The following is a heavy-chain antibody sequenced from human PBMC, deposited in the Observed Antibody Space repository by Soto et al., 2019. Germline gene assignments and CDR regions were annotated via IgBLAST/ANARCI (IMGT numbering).Heavy chain of an antibody. Sequence: SETLSLTCTVSGGSISSSSYYWGWIRQPPGKGLEWIGSIYYSGSTYYNPSLKSRVTISVDTSKNQFSLKLSSVTAADTAVYYCANGDYADIFDYWGQGTLVTVSS. J-gene: IGHJ4*02. D-gene: IGHD4-17*01. CDR2: IYYSGST. CDR3: ANGDYADIFDY. V-gene: IGHV4-39*01. CDR1: GGSISSSSYY.